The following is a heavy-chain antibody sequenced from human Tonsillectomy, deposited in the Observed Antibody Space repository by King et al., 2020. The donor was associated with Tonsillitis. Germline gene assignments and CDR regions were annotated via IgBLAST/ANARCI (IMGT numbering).Heavy chain of an antibody. CDR3: ARDWAYAFDF. J-gene: IGHJ3*01. V-gene: IGHV3-48*01. CDR2: IRSSPSII. CDR1: GFTFSDYS. D-gene: IGHD3-16*01. Sequence: VQLVESGGGLVQPGGSLRLSCVASGFTFSDYSVNWVRQAPGKGLEWVSYIRSSPSIIQYAESVRGRFTISRDNAKNSLYLEMNSLRAEDTAVYYCARDWAYAFDFWGQGTMVTVSS.